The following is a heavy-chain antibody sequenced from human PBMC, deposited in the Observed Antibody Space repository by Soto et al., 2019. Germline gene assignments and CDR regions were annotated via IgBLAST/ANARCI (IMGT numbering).Heavy chain of an antibody. D-gene: IGHD3-3*01. CDR3: ARGPRSDFVRFLEWMGYYYYCMDV. CDR1: GYTFTSYD. Sequence: ASVKVSCKASGYTFTSYDINWVRQATGQGLEWMGWMNPNSGNTGYAQKFQGRVTMTRNTSISTAYMELSSMRSEDTAVYYCARGPRSDFVRFLEWMGYYYYCMDVWGQGTTVTVSS. J-gene: IGHJ6*02. V-gene: IGHV1-8*01. CDR2: MNPNSGNT.